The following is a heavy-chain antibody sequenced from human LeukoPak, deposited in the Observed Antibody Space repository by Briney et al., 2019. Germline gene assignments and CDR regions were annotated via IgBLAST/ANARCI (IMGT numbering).Heavy chain of an antibody. CDR2: IYYSGST. J-gene: IGHJ4*02. Sequence: PSQTLSLTCTVSGGSISSGDYYWRWIRQPPGKGLEWIGYIYYSGSTYYNPSLKSRVTISVDTSKNQFSLKLSSVTAADTAVYYCAREAYYYGSGSYYNGLDYWGQGTLVTVSS. CDR3: AREAYYYGSGSYYNGLDY. D-gene: IGHD3-10*01. V-gene: IGHV4-30-4*01. CDR1: GGSISSGDYY.